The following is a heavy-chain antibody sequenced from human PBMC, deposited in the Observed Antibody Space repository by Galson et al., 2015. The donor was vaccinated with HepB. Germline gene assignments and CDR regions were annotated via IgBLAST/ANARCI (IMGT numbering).Heavy chain of an antibody. CDR1: GASISNNNYY. CDR3: ARHLEENQIVVVPAASQIADDAFDI. CDR2: IYYSGST. D-gene: IGHD2-2*01. J-gene: IGHJ3*02. V-gene: IGHV4-39*01. Sequence: ETLSLTCTVSGASISNNNYYWVWIRQPPGKGLEWIGSIYYSGSTYYNPSLKSRVTISVDTSKNQFSLKLSSVTAADTAVYYCARHLEENQIVVVPAASQIADDAFDIWGQGTMVTVSS.